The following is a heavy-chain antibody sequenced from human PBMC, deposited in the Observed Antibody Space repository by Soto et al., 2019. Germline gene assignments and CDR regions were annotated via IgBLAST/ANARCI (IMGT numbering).Heavy chain of an antibody. J-gene: IGHJ5*02. CDR2: INPSGGST. V-gene: IGHV1-46*03. Sequence: ASVKVSRKASGYTFTSYYMHWVRQAPGQGLEWMGIINPSGGSTSYAQKFQGRVTMTRDTSTSTVYMELSSLRPEDTAVYYCARAYGSTSTSKRAWFAPWGQGTLVTVSS. D-gene: IGHD2-2*01. CDR3: ARAYGSTSTSKRAWFAP. CDR1: GYTFTSYY.